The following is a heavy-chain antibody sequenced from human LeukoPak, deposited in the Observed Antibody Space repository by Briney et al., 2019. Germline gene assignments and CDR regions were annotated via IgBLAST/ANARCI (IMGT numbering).Heavy chain of an antibody. CDR1: GFTFSSYA. CDR3: ARDNAGYDY. V-gene: IGHV3-48*01. CDR2: ITRSSSPI. D-gene: IGHD5-12*01. J-gene: IGHJ4*02. Sequence: GGSLRLSCAASGFTFSSYAMHWVRQAPGKGLEWLSYITRSSSPIYYADSVKGRFTASRDNAKNSLYLQMNSLRAEDTAIYYCARDNAGYDYWGQGTLVTVSS.